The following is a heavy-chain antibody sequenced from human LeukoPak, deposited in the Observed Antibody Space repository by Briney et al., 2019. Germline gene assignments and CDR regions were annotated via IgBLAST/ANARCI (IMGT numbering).Heavy chain of an antibody. D-gene: IGHD2-2*01. CDR3: ARVPYAGTDYYYMDV. Sequence: ASVKLSCKASGYTFTNNDINWVRQAPGQGLEWMGWMNTNSGNTGYAQKFQGRVTMTRNTSISTAYMELSSMKSEDTAVYYCARVPYAGTDYYYMDVWGKGTTVTISS. V-gene: IGHV1-8*01. CDR2: MNTNSGNT. CDR1: GYTFTNND. J-gene: IGHJ6*03.